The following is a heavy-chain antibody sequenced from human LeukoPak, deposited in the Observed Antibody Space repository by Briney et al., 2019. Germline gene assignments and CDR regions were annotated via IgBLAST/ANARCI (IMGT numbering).Heavy chain of an antibody. Sequence: PGGSLRLSCTASGFTFGDYAMSWFRQAPGEGLEWVGFIRSKAHGGTTESAASVKGRFTISRDDSKSIAYLQMDSLKAEDTAVYYCTRAGRYCSGGSCNSFYWGQGTLVTVSS. D-gene: IGHD2-15*01. CDR2: IRSKAHGGTT. J-gene: IGHJ4*02. V-gene: IGHV3-49*03. CDR3: TRAGRYCSGGSCNSFY. CDR1: GFTFGDYA.